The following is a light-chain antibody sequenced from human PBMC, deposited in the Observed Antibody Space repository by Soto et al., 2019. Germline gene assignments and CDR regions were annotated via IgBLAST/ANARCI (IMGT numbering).Light chain of an antibody. CDR1: QSVSSN. CDR2: GAF. CDR3: QQRSNWPPIP. Sequence: EIVMTQSPATLSVSPGERATLSCRASQSVSSNLAWYQQKPGQAPRVLIYGAFTRATGIPARFSGSGSGTEFTLTISSLQSEDFAVYYCQQRSNWPPIPFGQGTRLEI. V-gene: IGKV3-15*01. J-gene: IGKJ5*01.